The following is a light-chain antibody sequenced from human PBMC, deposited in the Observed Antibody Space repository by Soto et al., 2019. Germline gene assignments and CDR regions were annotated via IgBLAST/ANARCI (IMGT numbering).Light chain of an antibody. Sequence: DIQMTQSPSSLSASVGDRVTITCRASQSISSYLNWYQQKPGKAPNLLIYAASSLQSGVPSTFSGSGSGTDFTLTISSLQPEDFATYYCQQSYSAPHTFGQGTRLEIK. J-gene: IGKJ5*01. CDR1: QSISSY. CDR3: QQSYSAPHT. CDR2: AAS. V-gene: IGKV1-39*01.